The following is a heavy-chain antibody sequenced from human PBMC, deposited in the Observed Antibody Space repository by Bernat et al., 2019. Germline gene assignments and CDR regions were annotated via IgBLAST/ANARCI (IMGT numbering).Heavy chain of an antibody. Sequence: EVQPVESGGGLVQPGGSLRLSCAASGFTFSSYWMHWVRQAPGKGLVWVSRINSDGSSTSYADSVKGRFTISRDNAKNTLYLQMNSLRAEDTAVYYCAREYVTIFGVVIADYYYYGMDVWGQGTTVTVSS. CDR3: AREYVTIFGVVIADYYYYGMDV. V-gene: IGHV3-74*01. CDR1: GFTFSSYW. D-gene: IGHD3-3*01. J-gene: IGHJ6*02. CDR2: INSDGSST.